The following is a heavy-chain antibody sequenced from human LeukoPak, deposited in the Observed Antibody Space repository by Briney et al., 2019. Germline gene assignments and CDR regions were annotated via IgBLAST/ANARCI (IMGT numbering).Heavy chain of an antibody. CDR2: ISYDGSNK. CDR3: AKGGEFYYYYYGMDV. CDR1: GFTFSSYG. Sequence: GGSLRLSGAASGFTFSSYGMHWVRQAPGKGLEWVAVISYDGSNKYYADSVKGRFTISRDNSKNTLYLQMNSLRAEDTAVYYCAKGGEFYYYYYGMDVWGKGTTVTVSS. D-gene: IGHD3-10*01. V-gene: IGHV3-30*18. J-gene: IGHJ6*04.